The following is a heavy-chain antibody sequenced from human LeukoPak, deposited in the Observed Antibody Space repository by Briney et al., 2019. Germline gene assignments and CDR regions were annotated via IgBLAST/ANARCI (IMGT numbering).Heavy chain of an antibody. Sequence: RTGGSLRLSCAASGFILSQYGFNWVRQAPGKGLEWVSHIRYTSETFYADSVEGRFTISRDHARNSLYLQMNNLRGEDTAIYYCARDAGNSGYGCDLWGQGILVTVSS. D-gene: IGHD5-12*01. CDR2: IRYTSET. V-gene: IGHV3-48*01. CDR3: ARDAGNSGYGCDL. J-gene: IGHJ5*02. CDR1: GFILSQYG.